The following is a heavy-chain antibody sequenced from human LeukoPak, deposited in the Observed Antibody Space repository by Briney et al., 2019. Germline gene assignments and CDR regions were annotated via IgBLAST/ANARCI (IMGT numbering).Heavy chain of an antibody. Sequence: GGSLRLSCAASGFAFSSYSMNWVRQAPGKGLEWVSSISSSSSYIYYADSVKGRFTISRDNAKNSLYLQMNSLRAEDTAVYYCAREQLGTAMVTRGDDAFDIWGQGTMVTVSS. CDR3: AREQLGTAMVTRGDDAFDI. J-gene: IGHJ3*02. D-gene: IGHD5-18*01. CDR2: ISSSSSYI. V-gene: IGHV3-21*01. CDR1: GFAFSSYS.